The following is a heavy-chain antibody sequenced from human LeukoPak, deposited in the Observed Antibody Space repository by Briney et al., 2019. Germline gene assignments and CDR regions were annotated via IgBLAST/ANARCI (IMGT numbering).Heavy chain of an antibody. J-gene: IGHJ5*02. V-gene: IGHV4-31*03. CDR2: IYYSGST. Sequence: PSETLSLTCTVSGGSISSGGYYWSWIRQHPGKGLEWIGYIYYSGSTYYNPSLKSRVTISVDTSKNQFSLKLSSVTAADTAVYYCARAPPEWELLYNWFDPWGQGTLVTVSS. CDR1: GGSISSGGYY. CDR3: ARAPPEWELLYNWFDP. D-gene: IGHD1-26*01.